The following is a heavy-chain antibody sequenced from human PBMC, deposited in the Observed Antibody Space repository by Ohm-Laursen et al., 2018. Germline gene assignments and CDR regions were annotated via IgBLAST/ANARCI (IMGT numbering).Heavy chain of an antibody. V-gene: IGHV3-53*01. CDR2: INDGGTT. CDR3: ARGSGHYPLDY. Sequence: SLRLSCAASGFTVTTYYMTWVRQAPGKGLEWVSIINDGGTTNYADSVRGRFTISRDISKNTFYLQMDSLRTDDTAVYYCARGSGHYPLDYWGQGTLVTVSP. D-gene: IGHD3-10*01. CDR1: GFTVTTYY. J-gene: IGHJ4*02.